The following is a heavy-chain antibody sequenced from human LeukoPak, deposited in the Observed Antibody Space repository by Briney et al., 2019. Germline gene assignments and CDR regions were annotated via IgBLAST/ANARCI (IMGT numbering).Heavy chain of an antibody. CDR3: ARVVPGVAGSDWFDP. CDR2: INTNTGNP. J-gene: IGHJ5*02. CDR1: GYTFTSYA. Sequence: ASVKVSCKASGYTFTSYAMNWVRQAPGQGLEWMGWINTNTGNPSYARGFTGRFVFSLDTSVSTAYLQISSLKAEDTAVYYCARVVPGVAGSDWFDPWGQGTLVTVSS. D-gene: IGHD6-19*01. V-gene: IGHV7-4-1*02.